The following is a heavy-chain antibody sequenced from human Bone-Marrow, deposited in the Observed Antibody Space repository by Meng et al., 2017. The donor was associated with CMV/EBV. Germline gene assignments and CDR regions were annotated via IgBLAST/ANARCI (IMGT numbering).Heavy chain of an antibody. J-gene: IGHJ4*02. Sequence: SETLSLTCTAPGGSISSYYWSWIRQPPGKGLEWIGYIYYSGSTNYNPSLKSRFTISVDTSKNQFSLKLSSVTAADTAVYYCARGLRDDFWSGSAYFDYWGQGTLVTVSS. CDR2: IYYSGST. CDR1: GGSISSYY. CDR3: ARGLRDDFWSGSAYFDY. D-gene: IGHD3-3*01. V-gene: IGHV4-59*01.